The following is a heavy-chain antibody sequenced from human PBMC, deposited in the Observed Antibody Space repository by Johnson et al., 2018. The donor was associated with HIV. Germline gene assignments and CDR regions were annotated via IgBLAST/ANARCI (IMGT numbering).Heavy chain of an antibody. J-gene: IGHJ3*01. CDR2: ITGTGGNT. CDR3: ARPSVIPHGGGYDV. CDR1: GFSFSSYA. D-gene: IGHD3-22*01. Sequence: VQLVESGGDLVERGGSLRLSCEASGFSFSSYALSWVRQAPGKGLEWVSSITGTGGNTYYADSVNGRFTVSRDQSKSTLYLQMHSLSAEDTALYYCARPSVIPHGGGYDVWGRGTMVVVST. V-gene: IGHV3-23*04.